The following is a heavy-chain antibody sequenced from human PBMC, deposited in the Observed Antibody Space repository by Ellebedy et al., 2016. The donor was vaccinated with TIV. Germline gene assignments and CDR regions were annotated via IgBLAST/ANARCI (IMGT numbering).Heavy chain of an antibody. Sequence: SETLSLXCTVSGGSISSSSYYWGWIRQPPGKGLEWIGSIYYSGSTYYNPSPKSRVTISVDTSKNQFSLKLSSVTAADTAVYYCARLVTMIVVVITYPIVYFDYWGQGTLVTVSS. D-gene: IGHD3-22*01. CDR3: ARLVTMIVVVITYPIVYFDY. CDR1: GGSISSSSYY. V-gene: IGHV4-39*01. J-gene: IGHJ4*02. CDR2: IYYSGST.